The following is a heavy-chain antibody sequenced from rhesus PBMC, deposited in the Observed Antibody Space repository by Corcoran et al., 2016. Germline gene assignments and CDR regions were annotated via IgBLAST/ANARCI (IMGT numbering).Heavy chain of an antibody. CDR2: IYGINM. D-gene: IGHD6-13*01. J-gene: IGHJ1*01. V-gene: IGHV3-11*01. CDR1: GFTVSSYW. CDR3: TRRYSSWSGAEYFEF. Sequence: EVQLAESGGDLVQPGGSLRLSCAAYGFTVSSYWMSWVRQAPGKGLEWLSDIYGINMYDGDSGKGRFTVSRDNAKNALYLQMNSLRAEDTAVYYCTRRYSSWSGAEYFEFWGQGALVTVSS.